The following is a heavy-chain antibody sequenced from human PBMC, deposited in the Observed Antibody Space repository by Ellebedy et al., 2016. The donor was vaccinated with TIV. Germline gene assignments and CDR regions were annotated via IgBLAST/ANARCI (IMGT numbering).Heavy chain of an antibody. D-gene: IGHD3-22*01. V-gene: IGHV3-23*01. CDR1: GFTFSSYA. Sequence: GESLKISCAASGFTFSSYAMSWVRQAPGKGLEWVSAISGSGGSTYYADSVKGRFTISRDNSKNSLYLQMNSLRAEDTALYYCAKDTNPSYDSSGYLVYWGQGTLVTVSS. CDR2: ISGSGGST. CDR3: AKDTNPSYDSSGYLVY. J-gene: IGHJ4*02.